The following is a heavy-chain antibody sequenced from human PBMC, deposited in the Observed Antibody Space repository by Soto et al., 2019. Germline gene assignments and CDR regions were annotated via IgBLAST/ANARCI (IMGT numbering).Heavy chain of an antibody. Sequence: PGGSLRLSCAASGFTFSSYGMHWVRQAPGKGLEWVAVIWYDGSNKYYADSVKGRFTISRDNSKNTLYLQMNSLRAEDTAVYYCARDSGYSNYVFDYWGQGTLVTVAS. CDR2: IWYDGSNK. J-gene: IGHJ4*02. D-gene: IGHD4-4*01. V-gene: IGHV3-33*01. CDR1: GFTFSSYG. CDR3: ARDSGYSNYVFDY.